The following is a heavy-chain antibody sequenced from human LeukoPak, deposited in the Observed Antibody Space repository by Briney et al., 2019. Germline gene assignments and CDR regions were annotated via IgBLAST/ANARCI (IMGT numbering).Heavy chain of an antibody. Sequence: GGSLRLSCAASGFTVSRNYMSWVRQAPGKGLEWVSEIYSDGSTYYAASVKGRFSISRDNSKNTVHLQMNSLRAEDTAVYYCARDYYDSSGSSWFDPWGQGTLVTVSS. CDR1: GFTVSRNY. V-gene: IGHV3-53*01. J-gene: IGHJ5*02. CDR3: ARDYYDSSGSSWFDP. CDR2: IYSDGST. D-gene: IGHD3-22*01.